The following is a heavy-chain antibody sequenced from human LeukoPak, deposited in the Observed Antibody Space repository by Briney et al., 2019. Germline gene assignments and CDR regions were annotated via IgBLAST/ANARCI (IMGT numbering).Heavy chain of an antibody. Sequence: GGSLRPSCAASGFTISSYWMHWVRQAPGKGLEWVSRINSDGRNTNYADSVKGRFTISRDNAKNTLYLQMNSLRAEDTAVYYCASSVLLWFGEAFDIWGQGTMVTVSS. D-gene: IGHD3-10*01. CDR3: ASSVLLWFGEAFDI. J-gene: IGHJ3*02. CDR2: INSDGRNT. V-gene: IGHV3-74*01. CDR1: GFTISSYW.